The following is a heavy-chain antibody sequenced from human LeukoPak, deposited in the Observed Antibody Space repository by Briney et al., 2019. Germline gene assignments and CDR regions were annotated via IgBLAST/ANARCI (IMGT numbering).Heavy chain of an antibody. CDR1: GGSISSYY. J-gene: IGHJ4*02. D-gene: IGHD1-26*01. CDR2: IYYSGST. CDR3: ARGMNSGSSVDY. V-gene: IGHV4-59*01. Sequence: SETLSLTCTVSGGSISSYYWSWIRQPPGKGLEWIGYIYYSGSTNYNPSLKSQVTISVDTSKNQFSLKLSSVTAAATAVYYCARGMNSGSSVDYWGQGTLVTVSS.